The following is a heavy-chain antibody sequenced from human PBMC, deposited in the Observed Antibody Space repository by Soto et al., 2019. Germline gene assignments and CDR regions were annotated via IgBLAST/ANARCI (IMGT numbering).Heavy chain of an antibody. CDR1: RFTFSTYE. J-gene: IGHJ4*01. CDR3: ARDSGYGSGASVNHHLDF. Sequence: PGGSLRLSCAASRFTFSTYEMNWVRQAPGKGLEWVSYISSSGYTVYYADSVKGRFTISRDNTRNSLYLQMNSLRAEDTAVYYCARDSGYGSGASVNHHLDFWGRGTLVTVSS. D-gene: IGHD3-10*01. V-gene: IGHV3-48*03. CDR2: ISSSGYTV.